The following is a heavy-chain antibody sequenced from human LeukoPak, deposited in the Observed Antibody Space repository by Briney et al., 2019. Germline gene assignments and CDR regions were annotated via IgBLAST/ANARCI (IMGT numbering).Heavy chain of an antibody. CDR2: IHHSGST. CDR1: GGSISSKNW. V-gene: IGHV4-4*02. Sequence: SETLSLTCAVSGGSISSKNWWSWVRQPPGKGLEWIGEIHHSGSTNYNPSLKSRVTISVDTSKNQFSLKLSSVTAADTAVYYCARGPGYSSGDVWGKGTTVTVSS. CDR3: ARGPGYSSGDV. J-gene: IGHJ6*04. D-gene: IGHD6-19*01.